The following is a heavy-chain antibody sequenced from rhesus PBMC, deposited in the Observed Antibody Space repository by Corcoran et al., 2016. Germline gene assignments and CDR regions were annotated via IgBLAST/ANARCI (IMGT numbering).Heavy chain of an antibody. J-gene: IGHJ4*01. CDR3: TRNLDSNSGVIIDFDS. Sequence: EVQLVQSGAEVKKPGASVKISCKASGYPFTDYYLHWVRQAPGKGLEGVGRVDPEDGEANYADSVKGRFTISRDNAQNSLSLQMSSLRAEDTAVYYCTRNLDSNSGVIIDFDSWGQGVLVTVSS. V-gene: IGHV1-111*01. D-gene: IGHD3-34*01. CDR2: VDPEDGEA. CDR1: GYPFTDYY.